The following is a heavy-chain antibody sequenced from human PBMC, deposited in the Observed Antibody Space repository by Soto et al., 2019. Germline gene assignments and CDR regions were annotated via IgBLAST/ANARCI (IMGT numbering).Heavy chain of an antibody. Sequence: QVQLVESGGGVVQPGRSLRLSCAASGFTFSSYGMHWVRQAPGKGLEWVAVIWYDGSNKYYADSVKGRFTISRDNSKNTLYLQMNRLRAEDTAVYYCARDSSWGSGSYYPRYFDYWGQGTLVTVSS. CDR1: GFTFSSYG. J-gene: IGHJ4*02. CDR2: IWYDGSNK. D-gene: IGHD3-10*01. CDR3: ARDSSWGSGSYYPRYFDY. V-gene: IGHV3-33*01.